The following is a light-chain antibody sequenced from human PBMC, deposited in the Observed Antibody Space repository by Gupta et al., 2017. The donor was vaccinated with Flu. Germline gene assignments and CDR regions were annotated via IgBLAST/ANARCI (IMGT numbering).Light chain of an antibody. CDR3: QHRDCPPIT. CDR2: AAS. CDR1: QSISSY. Sequence: IKSTHSPSSLSASVGDRVTITRRASQSISSYLHWYQQKPEKAPKLLIYAASSVQSGVPSRFSGSGCGKVSPLTISRQQHEVFATYYWQHRDCPPITFGRGTQVEIK. J-gene: IGKJ4*01. V-gene: IGKV1-39*01.